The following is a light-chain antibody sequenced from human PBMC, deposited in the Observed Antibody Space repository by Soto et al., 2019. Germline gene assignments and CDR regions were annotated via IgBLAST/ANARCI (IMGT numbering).Light chain of an antibody. CDR2: RSY. Sequence: EIVLTQSPHTLSLSPRERATLSSSASQRVTSNYLPWYQQPPVQPPRLPHYRSYSSATGVPDSITGSSPGTDSTVTISRLEPEDFAVYYCQQYGRPPRTCGQGTKVDIK. CDR1: QRVTSNY. J-gene: IGKJ1*01. V-gene: IGKV3-20*01. CDR3: QQYGRPPRT.